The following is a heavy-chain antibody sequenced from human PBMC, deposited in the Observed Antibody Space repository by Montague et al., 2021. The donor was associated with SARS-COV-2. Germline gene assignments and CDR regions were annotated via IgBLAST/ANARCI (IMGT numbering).Heavy chain of an antibody. CDR3: ARGSGCSGGSCYSEWDPYYYYGMDV. V-gene: IGHV4-34*01. Sequence: SETLSLTCAVHGDSFIGYYWGWIRQPPGKGLQWIGEIKDSGIANRYPSFKSRVTISVDTSKNQFSLKLSSVTAADTAVYYCARGSGCSGGSCYSEWDPYYYYGMDVWGQGTTVTVSS. J-gene: IGHJ6*02. CDR1: GDSFIGYY. CDR2: IKDSGIA. D-gene: IGHD2-15*01.